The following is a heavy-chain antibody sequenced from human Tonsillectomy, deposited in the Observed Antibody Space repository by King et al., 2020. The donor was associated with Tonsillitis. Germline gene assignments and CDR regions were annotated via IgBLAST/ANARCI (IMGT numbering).Heavy chain of an antibody. J-gene: IGHJ4*02. CDR3: ARSNWNDYFDY. D-gene: IGHD1-1*01. CDR1: GYTFTDYY. CDR2: INPNSGAT. V-gene: IGHV1-2*04. Sequence: VQLVESGAEVKKPGASVKVSCKASGYTFTDYYMNWVRQAPGQGLEWMGWINPNSGATNYAQKFQGWFTMTRDTSISTAYMELSRLRSDDTALYYCARSNWNDYFDYWGQGTLVTVSS.